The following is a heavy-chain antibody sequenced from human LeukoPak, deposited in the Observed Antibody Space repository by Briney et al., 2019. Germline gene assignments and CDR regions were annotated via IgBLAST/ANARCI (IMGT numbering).Heavy chain of an antibody. V-gene: IGHV1-18*01. Sequence: ASVKVSCKASGYTFTSYGISWVRQTPGQGLEWMGWISAYNGNTNYAQKLQGRVTMTTDTSTSTAHMELRSLRSDDTAVYYCARVEAAAGNAFDIWGQGTMVTVSS. D-gene: IGHD6-13*01. CDR2: ISAYNGNT. J-gene: IGHJ3*02. CDR3: ARVEAAAGNAFDI. CDR1: GYTFTSYG.